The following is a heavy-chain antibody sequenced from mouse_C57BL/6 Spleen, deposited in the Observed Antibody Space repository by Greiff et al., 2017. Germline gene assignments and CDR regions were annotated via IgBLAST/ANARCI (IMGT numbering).Heavy chain of an antibody. D-gene: IGHD1-1*01. CDR3: ARKGIRVADAMDY. CDR1: GYTFTDYY. CDR2: IFPGSGST. V-gene: IGHV1-75*01. J-gene: IGHJ4*01. Sequence: VKLQESGPELVKPGASVKISCKASGYTFTDYYINWVKQRPGQGLEWIGWIFPGSGSTYYNEKFKGKATLTVDKSSSTAYMLLSSLTSEDSAVYFCARKGIRVADAMDYWGQGTSVTVSS.